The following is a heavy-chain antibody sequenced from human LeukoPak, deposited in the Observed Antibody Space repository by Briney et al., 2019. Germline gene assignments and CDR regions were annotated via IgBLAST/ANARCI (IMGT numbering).Heavy chain of an antibody. CDR3: GSLTVVAKDH. V-gene: IGHV3-74*01. CDR1: GFTFSTYW. Sequence: PGGSLRLACAASGFTFSTYWMHWVRQAPGKGLVGVAQINSEGSSTSYADSVKGRFTISRDNAKNTLYLQMINLRAEDTAVYYCGSLTVVAKDHWGQGTLVTVSS. CDR2: INSEGSST. J-gene: IGHJ4*02. D-gene: IGHD3-22*01.